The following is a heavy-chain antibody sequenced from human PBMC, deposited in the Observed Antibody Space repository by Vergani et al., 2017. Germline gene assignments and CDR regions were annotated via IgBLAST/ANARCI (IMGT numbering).Heavy chain of an antibody. J-gene: IGHJ5*02. D-gene: IGHD2-21*02. CDR2: IDPSDTTT. V-gene: IGHV5-10-1*01. CDR1: GYSFTSYW. CDR3: ASYPSAYWGGDCYSGWFDP. Sequence: EVQLVQSGAEVKKPGESLRISCKGSGYSFTSYWISWVRQMPGKGLEWMGRIDPSDTTTNYSPSFQGHVTISADKSISTAYLQWSSLKASDTAMYSCASYPSAYWGGDCYSGWFDPWGQGTLVTVSS.